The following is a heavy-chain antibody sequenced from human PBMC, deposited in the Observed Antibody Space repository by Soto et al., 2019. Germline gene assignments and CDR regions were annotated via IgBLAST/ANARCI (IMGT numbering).Heavy chain of an antibody. CDR2: VNPSGGST. Sequence: EVHLLESGGGLVQPGGSLRLSCAVSGFTFSSYAMSWVRQAPGKGLEWVSAVNPSGGSTYYADSVKGRFTISRDNSKNTLYLQMDSLRAEDTAEYYCVKLGMPTVTYDAFDIWGQGTMVTVSS. V-gene: IGHV3-23*01. CDR3: VKLGMPTVTYDAFDI. J-gene: IGHJ3*02. CDR1: GFTFSSYA. D-gene: IGHD4-17*01.